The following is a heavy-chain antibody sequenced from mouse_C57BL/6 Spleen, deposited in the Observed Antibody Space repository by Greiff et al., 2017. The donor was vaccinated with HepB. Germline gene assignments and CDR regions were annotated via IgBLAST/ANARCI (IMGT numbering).Heavy chain of an antibody. D-gene: IGHD2-3*01. Sequence: DVKLVESGGGLVKPGGSLKLSCAASGFTFSSYAMSWVRQTPEKRLEWVATISAGGSYTYYADNVKGRFTISRDNAKNNLYLQMSHLTSEDTAMYYCTRGGYDGYYAWFAYWGQGTLVTVSA. CDR1: GFTFSSYA. V-gene: IGHV5-4*03. CDR2: ISAGGSYT. CDR3: TRGGYDGYYAWFAY. J-gene: IGHJ3*01.